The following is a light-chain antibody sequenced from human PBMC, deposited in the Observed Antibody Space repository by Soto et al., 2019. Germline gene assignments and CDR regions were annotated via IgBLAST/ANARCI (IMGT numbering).Light chain of an antibody. CDR1: QAISNY. Sequence: DIQMTQSPSSLSASVGDRVTITCGASQAISNYVAWYQQKPGKVPKLLMYAASTLHSGVPSRVSGSGSGTDFTLTISSLQPEDVATYYCQKYDSVPWTFGQGTKVEIK. V-gene: IGKV1-27*01. CDR2: AAS. CDR3: QKYDSVPWT. J-gene: IGKJ1*01.